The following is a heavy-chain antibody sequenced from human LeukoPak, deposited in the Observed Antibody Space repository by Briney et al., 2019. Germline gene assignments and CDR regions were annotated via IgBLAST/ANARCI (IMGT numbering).Heavy chain of an antibody. CDR1: GGSISSHY. CDR2: IYYSGST. V-gene: IGHV4-59*11. CDR3: ARARFWSGYCRFDP. Sequence: PSETLSLTCTVSGGSISSHYWSWIRQPPGKGLEWIGYIYYSGSTNYNPSLKSRVTISVDTSKNQFSLKLSSVTAADTAVYYCARARFWSGYCRFDPWGQGTLVTVSS. D-gene: IGHD3-3*01. J-gene: IGHJ5*02.